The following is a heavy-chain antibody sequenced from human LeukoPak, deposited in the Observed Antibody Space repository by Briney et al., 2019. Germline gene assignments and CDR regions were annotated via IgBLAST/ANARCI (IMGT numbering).Heavy chain of an antibody. Sequence: GGSLRLSCAASGFTFSSYWMHWVRQAPGKGLVWVSRINSDGSSTTYADSVKGRFTISRDNSRNTLYLQMNSLSAEDTAVYYCAKDAAGPEYWGQGTLVAVSS. CDR1: GFTFSSYW. J-gene: IGHJ4*02. CDR2: INSDGSST. V-gene: IGHV3-74*01. D-gene: IGHD6-13*01. CDR3: AKDAAGPEY.